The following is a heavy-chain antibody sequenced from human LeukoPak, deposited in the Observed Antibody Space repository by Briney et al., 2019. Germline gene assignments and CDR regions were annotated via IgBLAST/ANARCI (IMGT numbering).Heavy chain of an antibody. CDR2: IYHSGST. J-gene: IGHJ4*02. Sequence: SETLSLTCTVSGYSISSGYYWGWIRQPPGKGLEWIGSIYHSGSTYYNPSLKSRVTISVDTSKNQFSLKLSSVTAADTAVYYCALLRTAGTVYWGQGTLVTVSS. CDR3: ALLRTAGTVY. D-gene: IGHD6-13*01. V-gene: IGHV4-38-2*02. CDR1: GYSISSGYY.